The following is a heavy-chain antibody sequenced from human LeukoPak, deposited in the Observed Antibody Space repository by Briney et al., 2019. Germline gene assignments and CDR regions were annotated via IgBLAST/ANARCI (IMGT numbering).Heavy chain of an antibody. CDR3: ARGRKEPGSRDLDY. V-gene: IGHV1-46*01. D-gene: IGHD3-10*01. CDR1: GYTFTSYY. J-gene: IGHJ4*02. CDR2: INPSGGST. Sequence: ASVKVSCKASGYTFTSYYMHWVRQAPRQGLEWMGIINPSGGSTSYAQKFQGRVTMTTDTSTSTAYMELRSLRSDDTAVYYCARGRKEPGSRDLDYWGQGTLVTVSS.